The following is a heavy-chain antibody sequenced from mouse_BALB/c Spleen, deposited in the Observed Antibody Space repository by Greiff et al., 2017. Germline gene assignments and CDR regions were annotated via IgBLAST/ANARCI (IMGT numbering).Heavy chain of an antibody. J-gene: IGHJ2*01. CDR1: GYAFTSYN. CDR3: ARGITAGVAGGRVDYFDY. D-gene: IGHD1-1*01. Sequence: VQLQQSGPELAKPGASVKVSCKASGYAFTSYNMYWVKQSHGKSLEWIGYIDPYNGGTSYNQKFKGKATLTVDKSSSTAYMHLNSLTSEDSAVYYCARGITAGVAGGRVDYFDYWGQGTTLTVSS. V-gene: IGHV1S135*01. CDR2: IDPYNGGT.